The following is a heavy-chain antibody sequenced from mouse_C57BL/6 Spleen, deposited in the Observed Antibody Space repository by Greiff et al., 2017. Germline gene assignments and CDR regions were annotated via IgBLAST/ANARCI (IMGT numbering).Heavy chain of an antibody. D-gene: IGHD2-4*01. CDR3: ARHPTYDYDDYAMDD. V-gene: IGHV5-6*01. CDR1: GFTFSSYG. J-gene: IGHJ4*01. Sequence: EVQLVESGGDLVKPGGSLKLSCAASGFTFSSYGMSWVRQTPDKRLEWVATISSGGSYTYYPDSVKGRFTISRDNAKNTLYLQLSSLKSEDTAMYYCARHPTYDYDDYAMDDWGQGTSVTVSS. CDR2: ISSGGSYT.